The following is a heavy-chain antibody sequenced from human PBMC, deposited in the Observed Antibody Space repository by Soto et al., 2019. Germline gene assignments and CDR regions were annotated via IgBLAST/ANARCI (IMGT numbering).Heavy chain of an antibody. Sequence: QVHLVKSGAEVQEPGSSVKVSCKTSGYTFTSLDGNWVRPTTGQGLEWMGWMNPNSGITGYAERFQCRVKMTRDTSMSTAYMELSSLTSDDTAVYYCARGIAAGYDFWGQGTLVPVSS. V-gene: IGHV1-8*01. CDR1: GYTFTSLD. D-gene: IGHD2-15*01. J-gene: IGHJ4*02. CDR2: MNPNSGIT. CDR3: ARGIAAGYDF.